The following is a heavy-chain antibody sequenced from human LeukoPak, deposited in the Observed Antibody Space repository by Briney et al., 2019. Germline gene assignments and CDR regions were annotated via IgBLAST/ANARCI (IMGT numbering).Heavy chain of an antibody. D-gene: IGHD6-13*01. CDR3: ARVTAAPRPYFDY. CDR1: GGSISSYY. J-gene: IGHJ4*02. CDR2: IYYSGST. Sequence: SETLSLTCTVSGGSISSYYWSWTRQPPGKGLEWIGYIYYSGSTNYNPSLKSRVTISVDTSKNQFSLKLSSVTAADTAVYYCARVTAAPRPYFDYWGQGTLVTVSS. V-gene: IGHV4-59*01.